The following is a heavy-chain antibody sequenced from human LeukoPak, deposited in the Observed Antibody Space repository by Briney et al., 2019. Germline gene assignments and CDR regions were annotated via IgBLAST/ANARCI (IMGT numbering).Heavy chain of an antibody. J-gene: IGHJ4*02. CDR1: AFTFDDYP. CDR2: IRMESRII. D-gene: IGHD6-19*01. V-gene: IGHV3-9*01. Sequence: SLRLYFSASAFTFDDYPMHRLRQAQGKGLVWVSGIRMESRIIGYAEYVKGRFTISRDNAKNSVYLQMSSLRAEDTALYYCEKEPAPYSSGPVGYWGQGTLVTVSS. CDR3: EKEPAPYSSGPVGY.